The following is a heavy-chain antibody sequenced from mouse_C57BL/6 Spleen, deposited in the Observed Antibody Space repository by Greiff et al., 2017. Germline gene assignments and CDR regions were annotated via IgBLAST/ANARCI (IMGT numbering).Heavy chain of an antibody. CDR2: IHPNSGST. V-gene: IGHV1-64*01. Sequence: QVQLQQPGAELVKPGASVKLSCKASGYTFTSYWMHWVKQRPGQGLEWIGMIHPNSGSTNYNEKFKSKATLTVDKSSSTAYVQLSSLTSEDSAVYYCARYGYYYGSSYGYFDVWGTGTTVTVSS. J-gene: IGHJ1*03. CDR1: GYTFTSYW. D-gene: IGHD1-1*01. CDR3: ARYGYYYGSSYGYFDV.